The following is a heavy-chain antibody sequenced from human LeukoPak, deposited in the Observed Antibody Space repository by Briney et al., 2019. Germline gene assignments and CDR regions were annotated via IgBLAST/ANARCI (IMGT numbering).Heavy chain of an antibody. D-gene: IGHD4-17*01. J-gene: IGHJ4*02. V-gene: IGHV3-21*01. Sequence: GGSLRLSCAASGFTFSSYSMNWVRQAPGKGLEWVSSISSSSSYIYYADSVKGRFTISRDNAKNSLYLQMNSLRAEGTAVYYCAREDGAVTTRYYFDYWGQGTLVTVSS. CDR1: GFTFSSYS. CDR2: ISSSSSYI. CDR3: AREDGAVTTRYYFDY.